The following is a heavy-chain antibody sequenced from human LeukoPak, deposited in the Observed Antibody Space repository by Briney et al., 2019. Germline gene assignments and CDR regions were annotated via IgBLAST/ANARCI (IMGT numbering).Heavy chain of an antibody. Sequence: PGGSLRLSCAAPGFTFSAYAMHWVRQAPGKGLEWVAVISYDGSNKYYADSVKGRFTISGDKSKDTLYLQMNSLRPEDTAVYYCARGPGPIAGAKNPFDIWGQGTMVTVSS. CDR3: ARGPGPIAGAKNPFDI. V-gene: IGHV3-30*01. J-gene: IGHJ3*02. D-gene: IGHD1-26*01. CDR1: GFTFSAYA. CDR2: ISYDGSNK.